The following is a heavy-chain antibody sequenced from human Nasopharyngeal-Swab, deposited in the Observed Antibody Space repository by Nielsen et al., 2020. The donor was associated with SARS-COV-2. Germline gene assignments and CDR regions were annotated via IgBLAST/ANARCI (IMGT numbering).Heavy chain of an antibody. CDR1: GFTFSSYA. Sequence: GESLKISCAASGFTFSSYAMSWVRQAPGKGLEWVSAISGSGGSTYYADSVKGRFTISRANSKNTLYLQMNSLRAEETAVYYCAKSPPYYYDSSGYYDYWGQGTLVTVSS. V-gene: IGHV3-23*01. CDR3: AKSPPYYYDSSGYYDY. D-gene: IGHD3-22*01. CDR2: ISGSGGST. J-gene: IGHJ4*02.